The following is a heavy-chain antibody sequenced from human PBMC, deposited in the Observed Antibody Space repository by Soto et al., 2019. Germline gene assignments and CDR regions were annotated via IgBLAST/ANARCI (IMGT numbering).Heavy chain of an antibody. CDR2: ISGGTNYI. CDR1: GFTFSTYS. V-gene: IGHV3-21*01. J-gene: IGHJ3*02. D-gene: IGHD3-22*01. CDR3: ARALVNYYDSSGYPNDAFDI. Sequence: PGGSLRLSCAASGFTFSTYSMNWVRQAPGKGLEWVSSISGGTNYIYYADSVKGRFTISRDNAKNSLYLQMNSLRAEDTAVYYCARALVNYYDSSGYPNDAFDIWGQGTMVTVSS.